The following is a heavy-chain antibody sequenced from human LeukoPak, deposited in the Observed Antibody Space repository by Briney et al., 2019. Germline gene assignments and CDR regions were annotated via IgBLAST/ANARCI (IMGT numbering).Heavy chain of an antibody. J-gene: IGHJ4*02. Sequence: HPGGSLRLSCAASGFTFSSYAMSWVRQAPGKGLEWVSAISGSGGSTYYADSVKGRFTISRDNSKNTLYLQMNSLRAEDTAVYYCAKEAAMIVAGGRYFDYWGQGTLVTVSS. CDR3: AKEAAMIVAGGRYFDY. D-gene: IGHD3-22*01. CDR1: GFTFSSYA. CDR2: ISGSGGST. V-gene: IGHV3-23*01.